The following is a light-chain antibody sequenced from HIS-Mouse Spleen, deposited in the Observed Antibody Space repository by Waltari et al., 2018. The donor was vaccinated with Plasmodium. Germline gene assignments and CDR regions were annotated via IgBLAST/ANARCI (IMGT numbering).Light chain of an antibody. CDR3: QQYNNWSFT. V-gene: IGKV3-15*01. CDR2: GAS. Sequence: EIVMTQSPATLSVSPGERATLSCRDSQSVSSNLAWYQQKPGQAPRLLIYGASTRATGIPARFSGSGSVTEFTLTISSLQSEDFAVYYCQQYNNWSFTFGPGTKVDIK. CDR1: QSVSSN. J-gene: IGKJ3*01.